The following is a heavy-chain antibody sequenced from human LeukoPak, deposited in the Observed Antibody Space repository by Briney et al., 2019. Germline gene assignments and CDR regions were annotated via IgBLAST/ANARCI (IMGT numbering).Heavy chain of an antibody. CDR3: GKDLPAQRLSDS. V-gene: IGHV3-23*01. CDR1: GFTFSSYG. CDR2: FTGGAGST. J-gene: IGHJ4*02. D-gene: IGHD3-16*01. Sequence: GGSLRLSCAASGFTFSSYGMSWVRQAPGKGLEWVSTFTGGAGSTYYADSVKGRFTISRDNSKNTLHLQMNSLRAEDTAVYYCGKDLPAQRLSDSWGQGTLVTVSS.